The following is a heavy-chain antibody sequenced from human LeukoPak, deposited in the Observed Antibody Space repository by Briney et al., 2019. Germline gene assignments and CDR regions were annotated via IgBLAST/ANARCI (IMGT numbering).Heavy chain of an antibody. D-gene: IGHD3-3*01. CDR1: GYTFTSYY. V-gene: IGHV1-46*01. J-gene: IGHJ6*03. CDR2: INPSGGST. CDR3: ARDFGVVNANYYYYMDV. Sequence: ASVKVSCKASGYTFTSYYMHWVRQAPGQGLEWMGIINPSGGSTSYAQKFQGRVTMTRDMSTSTVYMELSSLRSEDTAVYYCARDFGVVNANYYYYMDVWGKGTTVTVSS.